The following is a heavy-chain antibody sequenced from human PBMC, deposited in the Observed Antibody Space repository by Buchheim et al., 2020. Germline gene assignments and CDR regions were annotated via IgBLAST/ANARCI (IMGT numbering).Heavy chain of an antibody. CDR1: GGTFSSYT. J-gene: IGHJ6*02. V-gene: IGHV1-69*02. CDR3: ARSNCSSTSCYRRYDYYGMDV. CDR2: IIPILGIA. Sequence: QVQLVQSGAEVKKPGSSVKVSCKASGGTFSSYTISWVRQAPGQVLEWMGRIIPILGIANYAQKFQGRVTITADKSPSTPYMELSSLRSEDTAVYYCARSNCSSTSCYRRYDYYGMDVWGQGTT. D-gene: IGHD2-2*02.